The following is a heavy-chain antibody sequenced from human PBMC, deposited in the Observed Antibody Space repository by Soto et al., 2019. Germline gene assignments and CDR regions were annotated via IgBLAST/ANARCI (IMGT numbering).Heavy chain of an antibody. CDR3: ARESGALTVTRYNWFDP. CDR1: GFTFSSYG. J-gene: IGHJ5*02. CDR2: IWYDGSNK. V-gene: IGHV3-33*01. D-gene: IGHD4-4*01. Sequence: QVQLVESGGGVVQPGRSLRLSCAASGFTFSSYGMHWVRQAPGKGLDWVAVIWYDGSNKYYADSVKGRFTISRDNSKNXXYLQMNSLRAEDTAVYYCARESGALTVTRYNWFDPWGRGTLVTVSS.